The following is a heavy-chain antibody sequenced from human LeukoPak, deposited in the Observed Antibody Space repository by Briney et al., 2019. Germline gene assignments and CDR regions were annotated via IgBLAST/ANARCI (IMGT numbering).Heavy chain of an antibody. CDR2: IIPILGIA. Sequence: SVKVSCKASGGTFSSYAISWVRQAPGQGLEWMGRIIPILGIANYAQKFQGRVTITADKSTSTAYMELSSLRSEDTAVYYCETPYCSSTSCYEVFFDYWGQGTLVTVSS. J-gene: IGHJ4*02. D-gene: IGHD2-2*01. CDR1: GGTFSSYA. V-gene: IGHV1-69*04. CDR3: ETPYCSSTSCYEVFFDY.